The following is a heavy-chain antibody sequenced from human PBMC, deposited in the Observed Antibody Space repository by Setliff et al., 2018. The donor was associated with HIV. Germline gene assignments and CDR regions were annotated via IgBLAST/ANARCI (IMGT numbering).Heavy chain of an antibody. J-gene: IGHJ5*02. CDR1: GSSFSGYC. CDR2: INHRGSI. D-gene: IGHD2-21*01. Sequence: PSETLSLTCDVIGSSFSGYCYIWVRQPPGKGLEWIGEINHRGSINYNPSLKSRITISVDRSKNLFSLKLISVTAADQGVYYCARVPVAGANWFDPWGLGTLVTVSS. V-gene: IGHV4-34*01. CDR3: ARVPVAGANWFDP.